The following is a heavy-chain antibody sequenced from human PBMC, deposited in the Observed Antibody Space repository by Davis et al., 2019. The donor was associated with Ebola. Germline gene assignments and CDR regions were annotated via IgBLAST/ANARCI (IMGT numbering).Heavy chain of an antibody. Sequence: MPSETLSLTCTVSGGSISSYYWSCIRQPPGKGLEWIGYIYYSGSTNYNPSLKSRVTISVDTSKNQFSLKLSSVTAADTAVYYCARVVAATHYYYGMDVWGQGTTVTVSS. CDR3: ARVVAATHYYYGMDV. D-gene: IGHD2-15*01. CDR1: GGSISSYY. V-gene: IGHV4-59*12. CDR2: IYYSGST. J-gene: IGHJ6*02.